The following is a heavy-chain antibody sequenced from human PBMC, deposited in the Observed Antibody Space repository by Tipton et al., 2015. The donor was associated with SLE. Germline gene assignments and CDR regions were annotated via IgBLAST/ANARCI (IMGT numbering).Heavy chain of an antibody. J-gene: IGHJ3*02. CDR2: IKQDGSEK. V-gene: IGHV3-7*01. D-gene: IGHD1-7*01. CDR3: ARGRITGITGAFDI. CDR1: GFTFSSYW. Sequence: SLRLSCAASGFTFSSYWMSWVRQAPGKGLEWVANIKQDGSEKYYVDSVKGRFTISRDNAKNSLYLQMNSLRAEDTAVYYCARGRITGITGAFDIWGQGTMVTVSS.